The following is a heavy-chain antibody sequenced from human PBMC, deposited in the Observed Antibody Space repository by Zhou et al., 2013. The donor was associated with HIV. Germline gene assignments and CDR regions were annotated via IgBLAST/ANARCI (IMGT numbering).Heavy chain of an antibody. V-gene: IGHV1-69*05. J-gene: IGHJ4*02. CDR1: GGTFNNFG. CDR2: IIPIFVTS. D-gene: IGHD3-3*01. CDR3: ARARYDLRHYFEY. Sequence: QVQLVQSGAEVKKPGSSVKVSCKAFGGTFNNFGISWVRQAPGQGLEWMGGIIPIFVTSDYAPKFQDRITITTDESTTTAYMELSSLRSEDTAVYYCARARYDLRHYFEYWGQGTLVTVSS.